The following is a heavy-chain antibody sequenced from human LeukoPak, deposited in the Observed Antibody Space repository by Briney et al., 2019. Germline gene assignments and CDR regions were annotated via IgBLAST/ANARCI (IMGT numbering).Heavy chain of an antibody. Sequence: SETLSLTCTVSGGSISSYYWSCIRQPAGKGLEWIGRIYTSGSTNYNPSLKSRVTMSVDTSKNQFSLKLSSVTAADTAVYYCARERDFWSGYPTSNWFDPWGQGTLVTVSS. CDR3: ARERDFWSGYPTSNWFDP. D-gene: IGHD3-3*01. CDR1: GGSISSYY. J-gene: IGHJ5*02. V-gene: IGHV4-4*07. CDR2: IYTSGST.